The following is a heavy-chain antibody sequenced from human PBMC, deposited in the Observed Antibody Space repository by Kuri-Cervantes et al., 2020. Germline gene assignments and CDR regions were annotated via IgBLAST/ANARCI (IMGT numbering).Heavy chain of an antibody. Sequence: GGSLRLSCAASGFTFSNAWMSWVRQAPGKGLEWVANIKQDGSEKYYVDSVKGRFTISRDNAKNSLYLQMNSLRAEDTAVYYCTRESYYVIYYYYGMDVWGQGTTVTVSS. D-gene: IGHD3-10*01. CDR2: IKQDGSEK. J-gene: IGHJ6*02. CDR1: GFTFSNAW. CDR3: TRESYYVIYYYYGMDV. V-gene: IGHV3-7*01.